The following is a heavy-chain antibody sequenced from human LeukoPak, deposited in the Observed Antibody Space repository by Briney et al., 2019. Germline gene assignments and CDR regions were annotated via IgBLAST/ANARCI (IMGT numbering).Heavy chain of an antibody. CDR3: ARVQEQWLVIFDY. D-gene: IGHD6-19*01. J-gene: IGHJ4*02. V-gene: IGHV1-2*02. Sequence: GASVKVSCKASGYTFTGYYMHWVRQAPGQELEWMGWINPNSGGTNYAQKFQGRVTMTRDTSISTAYMELSRLRSDDTAVYYCARVQEQWLVIFDYWGQGTLVTVSS. CDR2: INPNSGGT. CDR1: GYTFTGYY.